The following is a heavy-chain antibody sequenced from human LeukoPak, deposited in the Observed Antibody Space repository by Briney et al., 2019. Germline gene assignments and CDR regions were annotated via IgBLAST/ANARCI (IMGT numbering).Heavy chain of an antibody. CDR3: AKDGGYSYDDYFDY. D-gene: IGHD5-18*01. CDR1: GFTFGDYA. J-gene: IGHJ4*02. V-gene: IGHV3-23*01. CDR2: ISGSGGST. Sequence: PGGSLRLSCTASGFTFGDYAMSWVRQAPGKGLEWVSAISGSGGSTYYADSVKGRFTISRDNSKNTLYLQMNSLRAEDTAVYYCAKDGGYSYDDYFDYWGQGTLVTVSS.